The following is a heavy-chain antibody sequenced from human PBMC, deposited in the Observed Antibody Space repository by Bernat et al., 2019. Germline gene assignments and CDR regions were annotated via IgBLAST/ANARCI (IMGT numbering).Heavy chain of an antibody. CDR3: ARTPWILLGDYYLDD. CDR2: ISSSSSYT. J-gene: IGHJ4*02. CDR1: GFTFSDYY. D-gene: IGHD5-18*01. V-gene: IGHV3-11*05. Sequence: VQLVESGGGLVKPGGSLRLSCAASGFTFSDYYMSWIRQAPGKGLEWVSYISSSSSYTNYADSVKGRFTISRDNAKNSLYLQMNSLRAEDTAVYYCARTPWILLGDYYLDDWGQGTLVTVSS.